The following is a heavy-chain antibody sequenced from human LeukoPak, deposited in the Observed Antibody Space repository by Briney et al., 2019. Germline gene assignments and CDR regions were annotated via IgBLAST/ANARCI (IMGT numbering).Heavy chain of an antibody. V-gene: IGHV3-30-3*01. D-gene: IGHD3-9*01. CDR1: GFSFSSSA. Sequence: GGSLRLSCAASGFSFSSSALHWVRQAPGKGLEWVALISFDGTDKYYADSVKGRFTISRDSSKNTLNLQMNSLTTGDTAVYYCATDYDILAGYLTNWGQGTLVIVSS. CDR3: ATDYDILAGYLTN. J-gene: IGHJ4*02. CDR2: ISFDGTDK.